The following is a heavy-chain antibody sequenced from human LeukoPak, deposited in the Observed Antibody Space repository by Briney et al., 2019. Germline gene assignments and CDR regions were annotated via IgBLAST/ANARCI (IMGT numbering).Heavy chain of an antibody. D-gene: IGHD3-10*01. J-gene: IGHJ4*02. CDR2: IYYSGST. Sequence: SETLSLTCTVSGGSISSSSYYWGWIRQPSGKGLEWIGSIYYSGSTYYNPSLKSRVTISVDTSKNQFSLKLSSVTAADTAVYYCARHNYGSGSAFDYWGQGTLVTVSS. V-gene: IGHV4-39*01. CDR1: GGSISSSSYY. CDR3: ARHNYGSGSAFDY.